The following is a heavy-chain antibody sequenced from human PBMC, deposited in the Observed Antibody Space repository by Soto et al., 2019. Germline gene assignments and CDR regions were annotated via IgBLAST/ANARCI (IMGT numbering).Heavy chain of an antibody. Sequence: PSETLSLTCTVSGGSISSSSYYWGWIRQPPGKGLEWIGSIYYSGSTYYNPSLKSRVTISVDTSKNQFSLKLSSVTAADAAVYYCARLPVFLWFGVLLPYNWFDPWGQGTLVTVSS. J-gene: IGHJ5*02. CDR1: GGSISSSSYY. CDR2: IYYSGST. V-gene: IGHV4-39*01. D-gene: IGHD3-10*01. CDR3: ARLPVFLWFGVLLPYNWFDP.